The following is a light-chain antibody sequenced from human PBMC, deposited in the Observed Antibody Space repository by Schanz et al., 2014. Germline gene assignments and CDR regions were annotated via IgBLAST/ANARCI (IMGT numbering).Light chain of an antibody. Sequence: QSALTQPPSTSGSPGQSVTISCTGTSSDVGGYKYVSWYQQHPGKAPKLIIYEVNKRPSGVPDRFSGSKSGNTASLTVSGLQTEDEADYYCSSYGGNNNYVFGSGTKLTVL. CDR3: SSYGGNNNYV. CDR1: SSDVGGYKY. CDR2: EVN. J-gene: IGLJ1*01. V-gene: IGLV2-8*01.